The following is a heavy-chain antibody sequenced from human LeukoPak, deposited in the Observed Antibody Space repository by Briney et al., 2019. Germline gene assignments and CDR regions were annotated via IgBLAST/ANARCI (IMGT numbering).Heavy chain of an antibody. J-gene: IGHJ1*01. V-gene: IGHV4-61*02. Sequence: SQTLSLTCTVSGGSISSGSYYWSWIRQPAGKGLEWIGRIYTSGSTNYNPSLKSRVTISVDTSKNHFSLNLSSVTAADTAVYYCARGGWRPEYFQYWGQGTLVTVSS. D-gene: IGHD6-19*01. CDR3: ARGGWRPEYFQY. CDR1: GGSISSGSYY. CDR2: IYTSGST.